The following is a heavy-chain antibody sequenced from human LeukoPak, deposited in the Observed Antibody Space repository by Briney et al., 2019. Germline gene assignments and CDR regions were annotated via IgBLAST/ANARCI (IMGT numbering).Heavy chain of an antibody. CDR1: GYTFINYA. Sequence: GASVKVSCKTSGYTFINYAMHWVRQAPGQGLEWMGWINAGNGNARASQKFQGRVTFTRNTSISTAYMELSSLRPEDTAVYYCARGPHIVGATTSYYFDYWGQGTLVTVSS. V-gene: IGHV1-3*01. CDR3: ARGPHIVGATTSYYFDY. J-gene: IGHJ4*02. D-gene: IGHD1-26*01. CDR2: INAGNGNA.